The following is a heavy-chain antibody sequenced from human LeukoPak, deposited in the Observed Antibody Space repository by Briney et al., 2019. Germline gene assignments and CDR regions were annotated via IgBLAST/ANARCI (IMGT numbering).Heavy chain of an antibody. CDR1: GYTFTSYY. J-gene: IGHJ4*02. Sequence: ASVKVSCKASGYTFTSYYMHWVRQAPGQGLEWMGIINPSGGSTSYAQKFQGRVTMTRDMSTSTVYMELSSLRSEDTAVYYCARENIVGAAFDYWGQGTLVTVSS. CDR2: INPSGGST. V-gene: IGHV1-46*01. D-gene: IGHD1-26*01. CDR3: ARENIVGAAFDY.